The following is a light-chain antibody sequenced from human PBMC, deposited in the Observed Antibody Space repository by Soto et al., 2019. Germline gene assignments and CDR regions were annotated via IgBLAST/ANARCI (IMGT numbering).Light chain of an antibody. CDR2: RND. CDR3: SAWDDRLSGPV. Sequence: QSVLTQPPSASGTPGQRVTISCSGSSSNIGSNYVYWYRQLPGTAPNVLIYRNDERPSGVPDRFSGSKSGSSASLAISWLRSEDEADYYCSAWDDRLSGPVFGRGTKLTVL. V-gene: IGLV1-47*01. J-gene: IGLJ3*02. CDR1: SSNIGSNY.